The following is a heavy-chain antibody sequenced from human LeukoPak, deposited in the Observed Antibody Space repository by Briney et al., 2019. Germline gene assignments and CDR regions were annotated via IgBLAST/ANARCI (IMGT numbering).Heavy chain of an antibody. CDR1: GFIFSSYW. V-gene: IGHV3-7*01. D-gene: IGHD6-13*01. Sequence: GGSLRLSCAASGFIFSSYWMRWVRQAPGKGVVWVAKIRQDGSEKYYGESVKGRFTIPRDNAKSSLYLQLNSMRVEDTAGYYCAKARAKQLLLGNWGQGTLVTVSS. CDR2: IRQDGSEK. J-gene: IGHJ4*02. CDR3: AKARAKQLLLGN.